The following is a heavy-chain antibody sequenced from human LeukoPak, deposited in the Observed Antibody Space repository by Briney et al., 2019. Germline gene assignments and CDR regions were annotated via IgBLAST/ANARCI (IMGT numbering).Heavy chain of an antibody. V-gene: IGHV4-59*01. CDR2: IYYSGST. D-gene: IGHD3-10*01. CDR1: GGSISSYY. J-gene: IGHJ6*02. Sequence: SETLSLTCTVSGGSISSYYWSWIRQPPGKGLEWIGYIYYSGSTNYNPSLKSRVTISVDTSKIQFSLKLSSVTAADTAVYYCARGYYGSAPVDVWGQGTTVTVSS. CDR3: ARGYYGSAPVDV.